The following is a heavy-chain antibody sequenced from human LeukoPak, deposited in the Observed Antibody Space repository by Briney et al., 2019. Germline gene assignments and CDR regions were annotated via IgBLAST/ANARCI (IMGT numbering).Heavy chain of an antibody. CDR3: AKGSRATYDY. Sequence: GGSLRLSCAASGFTFSSYAMTWVRQAPGKGLEWVSSITDSGDGTYYADSVKGRFTISRDNPKNTLYLQVNSLRAEDTAVYYCAKGSRATYDYWGQGTLVTVSS. CDR1: GFTFSSYA. CDR2: ITDSGDGT. V-gene: IGHV3-23*01. J-gene: IGHJ4*02.